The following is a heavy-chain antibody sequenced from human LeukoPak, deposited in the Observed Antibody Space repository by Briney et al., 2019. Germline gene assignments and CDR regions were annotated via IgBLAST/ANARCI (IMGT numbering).Heavy chain of an antibody. CDR1: GFSFGSYG. CDR3: ARGGSTSWAFDI. V-gene: IGHV3-48*04. J-gene: IGHJ3*02. CDR2: ISGNGGTT. Sequence: GGSLRLSCAASGFSFGSYGLSWVRQTPGKGLQWVSYISGNGGTTHYADSVEGRFTISRDNAKNSLYLQMSSLRAEDTAVYYCARGGSTSWAFDIWGQGTMVTVSS. D-gene: IGHD5/OR15-5a*01.